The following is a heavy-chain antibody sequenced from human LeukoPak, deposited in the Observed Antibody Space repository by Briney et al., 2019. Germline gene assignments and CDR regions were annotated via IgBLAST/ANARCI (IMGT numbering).Heavy chain of an antibody. CDR1: GFNFSTYF. Sequence: PGRSLRLSCAASGFNFSTYFMHWVRQAPGKGLEWVADIASDGSHTFYVDSVKGRFTITRDNSKNPPYLQMNSLRAEDTAVYFCARERQDTILHSGAFDIWGQGTMITVSS. CDR2: IASDGSHT. J-gene: IGHJ3*02. V-gene: IGHV3-30-3*01. CDR3: ARERQDTILHSGAFDI. D-gene: IGHD2-21*01.